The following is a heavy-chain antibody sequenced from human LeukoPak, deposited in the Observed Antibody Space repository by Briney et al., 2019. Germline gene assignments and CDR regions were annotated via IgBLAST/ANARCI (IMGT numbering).Heavy chain of an antibody. CDR3: ATSRNLFGELFNGVDV. V-gene: IGHV1-24*01. Sequence: ASVKVSCKISGFSLTDLSTHWVRQGPGKGLEWMGGFDSDSSETIYAQNFQGRLTLTEDTATDTAYMELRSLRSEDTAIYYCATSRNLFGELFNGVDVWGQGTAVTVSS. D-gene: IGHD3-10*01. J-gene: IGHJ6*02. CDR2: FDSDSSET. CDR1: GFSLTDLS.